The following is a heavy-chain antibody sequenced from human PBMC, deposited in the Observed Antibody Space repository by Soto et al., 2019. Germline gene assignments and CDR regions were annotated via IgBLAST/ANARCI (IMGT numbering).Heavy chain of an antibody. D-gene: IGHD6-13*01. CDR1: GFTFSSYA. CDR2: ISGSGDST. Sequence: EGQLLDSGGGLVQPGGSLRLSCAASGFTFSSYAMNWVRQAPGKGLEWVSVISGSGDSTYYADSVKGRFTISRDNSKNTLYLQMNSLRSEDTAVYYCARRGPGTSFDYWGQGTLVTVSS. J-gene: IGHJ4*02. V-gene: IGHV3-23*01. CDR3: ARRGPGTSFDY.